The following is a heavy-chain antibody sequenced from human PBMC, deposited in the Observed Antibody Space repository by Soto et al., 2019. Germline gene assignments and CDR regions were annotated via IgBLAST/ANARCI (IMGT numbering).Heavy chain of an antibody. V-gene: IGHV3-23*01. Sequence: GESLKISCAASGFTFSSYAMSWVRQAPGKGLEWVSAISGSGGSTYYADSVKGRFTISRDNSKNTLYLQMNSLRAEDTAVYYCAKDSVGQWLEKFDYWGQGTLVTVSS. D-gene: IGHD6-19*01. CDR1: GFTFSSYA. J-gene: IGHJ4*02. CDR3: AKDSVGQWLEKFDY. CDR2: ISGSGGST.